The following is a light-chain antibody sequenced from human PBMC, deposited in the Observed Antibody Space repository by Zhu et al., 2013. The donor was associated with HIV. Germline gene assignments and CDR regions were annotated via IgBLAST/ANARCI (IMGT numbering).Light chain of an antibody. CDR3: QQHNSILGIT. CDR2: GAS. J-gene: IGKJ4*01. CDR1: QGVANW. V-gene: IGKV1-12*01. Sequence: DIQMTQSPSSVSASVGDRIIITCRASQGVANWLAWYQQKPGKAPKMLIYGASNLQSGVPSRFSGSGSGTEFALTINSLQPDDFATYYCQQHNSILGITFGGGTKVEIK.